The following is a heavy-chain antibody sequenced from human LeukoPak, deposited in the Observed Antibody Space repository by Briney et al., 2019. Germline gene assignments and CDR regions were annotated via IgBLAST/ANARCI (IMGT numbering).Heavy chain of an antibody. J-gene: IGHJ4*02. CDR2: ISYDGSNK. V-gene: IGHV3-30-3*01. CDR1: GFTVSNNY. Sequence: PGGSLRLSCAASGFTVSNNYMSWVRQAPGKGLEWVAVISYDGSNKYYADSVKGRFTISRDNSKDTLYLQMNSLRAEDTAVYYCARDRGGSYWDLGYWGQGTLVTVSS. CDR3: ARDRGGSYWDLGY. D-gene: IGHD1-26*01.